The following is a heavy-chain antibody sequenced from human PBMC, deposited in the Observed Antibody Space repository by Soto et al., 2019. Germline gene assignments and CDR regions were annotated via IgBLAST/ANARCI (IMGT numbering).Heavy chain of an antibody. V-gene: IGHV3-21*02. D-gene: IGHD6-13*01. CDR3: TRDASRDSSARGWFDP. CDR2: ISSNSAYI. Sequence: EVQLVESGGGLVKPGGSLRLSCAASGFTFRSFTMNWVRQAPGKGLEWVSTISSNSAYIYYTDALRGRFTLSRDNAKNSLHLQMNRLRAEDTAVYYCTRDASRDSSARGWFDPWGPGTLVTVSS. J-gene: IGHJ5*02. CDR1: GFTFRSFT.